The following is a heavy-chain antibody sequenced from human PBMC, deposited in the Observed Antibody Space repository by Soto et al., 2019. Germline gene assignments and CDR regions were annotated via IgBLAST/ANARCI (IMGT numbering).Heavy chain of an antibody. D-gene: IGHD3-16*01. CDR2: IYYSGST. CDR1: GGSISSYS. V-gene: IGHV4-59*01. CDR3: ARGGCLHPNFDY. J-gene: IGHJ4*02. Sequence: AETLSLTCTVSGGSISSYSWSWVRQPPGKGLEWVGDIYYSGSTNYYPSLKSRVTISVDTSKNQFTLKLSSVTAADTAVYYCARGGCLHPNFDYWGQGTLVTVSS.